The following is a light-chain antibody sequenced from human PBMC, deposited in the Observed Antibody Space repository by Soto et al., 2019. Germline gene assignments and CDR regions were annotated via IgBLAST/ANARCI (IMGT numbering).Light chain of an antibody. J-gene: IGLJ1*01. CDR2: DVS. Sequence: QSALTQPASVSGSPGQSIAISCTGTSSDVGAYNYVSWYQQPPGKAPKLMIYDVSNRPSGVSDRFSGSKSGNTASLTISGLQTEDEADYYCNSYTTTSTDVFGTGTKVTVL. CDR3: NSYTTTSTDV. CDR1: SSDVGAYNY. V-gene: IGLV2-14*01.